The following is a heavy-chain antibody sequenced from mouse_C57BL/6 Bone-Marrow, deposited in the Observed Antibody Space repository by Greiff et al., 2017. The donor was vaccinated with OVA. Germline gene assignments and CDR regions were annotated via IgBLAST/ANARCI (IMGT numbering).Heavy chain of an antibody. Sequence: VQVVESGPGLVAPSQSLSITCTVSGFSLTSYGVDWVRQSPGKGLEWLGVIWGVGSTNYNSAPKSRLSISKANSKSQVFLKMNSLQTDDTAMYYCASEANCNYYAMDYWGQGTSVTVSS. CDR1: GFSLTSYG. V-gene: IGHV2-6*01. J-gene: IGHJ4*01. CDR2: IWGVGST. CDR3: ASEANCNYYAMDY. D-gene: IGHD4-1*01.